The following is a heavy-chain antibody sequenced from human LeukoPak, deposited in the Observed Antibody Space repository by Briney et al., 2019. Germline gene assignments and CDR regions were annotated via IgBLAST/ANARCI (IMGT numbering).Heavy chain of an antibody. D-gene: IGHD3-10*01. CDR1: GGSISSSTYY. CDR2: IYYSGST. CDR3: AAYYGSGYNWFDP. Sequence: PSETLSLTCTVSGGSISSSTYYWGWIRQPPGKGLEWIGTIYYSGSTYYNPSLKSRVTISVDTSKNQFSLKLSSVTAADTAVYYCAAYYGSGYNWFDPWGQGTLVTVSS. V-gene: IGHV4-39*01. J-gene: IGHJ5*02.